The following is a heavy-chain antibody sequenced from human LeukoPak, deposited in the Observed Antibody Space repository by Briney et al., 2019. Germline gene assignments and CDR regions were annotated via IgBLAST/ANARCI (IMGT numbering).Heavy chain of an antibody. CDR2: ISSSGSTI. CDR3: ARNTDNDYELLLGY. Sequence: GGSLRLSCAASGFTFSDYYMSWIRQAPGKGLEWVSYISSSGSTIYYADSVKGRFTISRDNAKNSLYLQMNSLRAEDTAVYYCARNTDNDYELLLGYWGQGTLVTVSS. D-gene: IGHD4-17*01. J-gene: IGHJ4*02. V-gene: IGHV3-11*04. CDR1: GFTFSDYY.